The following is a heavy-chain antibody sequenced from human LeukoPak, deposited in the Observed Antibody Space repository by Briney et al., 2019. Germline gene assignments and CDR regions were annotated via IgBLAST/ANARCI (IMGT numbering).Heavy chain of an antibody. D-gene: IGHD2-8*01. V-gene: IGHV3-48*03. J-gene: IGHJ4*02. CDR3: AKVPHTNHDNFFDY. Sequence: GGSLRLSCAASGFIFSDFEMNWVRQAPGKGPECVSYISSRGSSIFYADSVRGRFTVSRDNAKSSLSLQMNSLRVEDTALYYCAKVPHTNHDNFFDYWGQGTLVTVSS. CDR2: ISSRGSSI. CDR1: GFIFSDFE.